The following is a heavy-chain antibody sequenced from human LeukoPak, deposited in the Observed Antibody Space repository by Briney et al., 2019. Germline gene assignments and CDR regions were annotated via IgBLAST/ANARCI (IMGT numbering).Heavy chain of an antibody. CDR1: GLTFSSYG. D-gene: IGHD4-17*01. J-gene: IGHJ4*02. V-gene: IGHV3-30*18. CDR2: ISYDGSNK. Sequence: GGSLRLSCAASGLTFSSYGMHWVRQAPGKGLEWVAVISYDGSNKYYADSVKGRFTISRDNSKNTLYLQMNSLSAEDTAVYYCAKDYGDYYDFDYWGQGTLVTVSS. CDR3: AKDYGDYYDFDY.